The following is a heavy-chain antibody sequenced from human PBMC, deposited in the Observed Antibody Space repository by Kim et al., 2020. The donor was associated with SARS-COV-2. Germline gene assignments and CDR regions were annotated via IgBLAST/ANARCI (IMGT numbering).Heavy chain of an antibody. J-gene: IGHJ1*01. D-gene: IGHD2-15*01. V-gene: IGHV3-7*01. Sequence: YVDSLKGRFTISRDNAKNSLYLQMNGLSAEDTSVYCCASPCSGGSCYFQHWGKGTLVTVSS. CDR3: ASPCSGGSCYFQH.